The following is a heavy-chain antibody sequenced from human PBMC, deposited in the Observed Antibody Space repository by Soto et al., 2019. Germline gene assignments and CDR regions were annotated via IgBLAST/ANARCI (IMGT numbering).Heavy chain of an antibody. Sequence: QVQLQESGPGLVKPSETLSLTCAVSGYSISSGYYWGWIRQPPGKGLEWIGSIYHSGSTYYNPSLKSRVTMSVDSSKNQFSRKLSSVTAADTAVYYCAEGTDLDYWGQGTLVTVSS. J-gene: IGHJ4*02. CDR1: GYSISSGYY. CDR3: AEGTDLDY. D-gene: IGHD1-1*01. V-gene: IGHV4-38-2*01. CDR2: IYHSGST.